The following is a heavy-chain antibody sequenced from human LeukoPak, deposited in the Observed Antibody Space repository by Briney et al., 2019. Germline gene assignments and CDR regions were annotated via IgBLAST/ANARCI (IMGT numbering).Heavy chain of an antibody. Sequence: PETLSLTCAVSGGSISSRNWWSWVRQPPGKGLEWIGEIYHSGSINYNPSLKSRVTISVDKSKNQLSLRLTSVTAADTAVYYCARDNGAIRAYYYRGMDVWGQGTTVTVSS. J-gene: IGHJ6*02. CDR3: ARDNGAIRAYYYRGMDV. V-gene: IGHV4-4*03. CDR2: IYHSGSI. CDR1: GGSISSRNW. D-gene: IGHD2-8*01.